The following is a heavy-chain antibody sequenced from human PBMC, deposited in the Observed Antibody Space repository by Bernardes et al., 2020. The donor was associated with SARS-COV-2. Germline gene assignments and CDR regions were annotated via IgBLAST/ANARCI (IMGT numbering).Heavy chain of an antibody. J-gene: IGHJ6*02. V-gene: IGHV3-21*01. CDR3: ASDLGYCSSTSCYVGGYYYYGMDV. CDR2: ISSSSSYI. Sequence: GGSLRLSCAASGFTFSSYSMNWVRQAPGKGLEWVSSISSSSSYIYYADSVKGRFTISRDNAKNSLYLQMNSLRAEDTAVYYCASDLGYCSSTSCYVGGYYYYGMDVWGQGTTVTVSS. CDR1: GFTFSSYS. D-gene: IGHD2-2*01.